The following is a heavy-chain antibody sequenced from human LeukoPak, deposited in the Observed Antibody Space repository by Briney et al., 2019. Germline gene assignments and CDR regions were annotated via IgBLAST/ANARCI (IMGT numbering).Heavy chain of an antibody. CDR2: IKQDGSEK. V-gene: IGHV3-7*01. J-gene: IGHJ6*03. Sequence: GGSLRLSCAASGFSFSSYAMSWVRQAPGKGLEWVANIKQDGSEKYYVDSVKGRFTISRDNAKNSLYLQMNSLRAEDTAVYYCARDTYSLYYYYYMDVWGKGTTVTVSS. CDR3: ARDTYSLYYYYYMDV. CDR1: GFSFSSYA. D-gene: IGHD2-21*01.